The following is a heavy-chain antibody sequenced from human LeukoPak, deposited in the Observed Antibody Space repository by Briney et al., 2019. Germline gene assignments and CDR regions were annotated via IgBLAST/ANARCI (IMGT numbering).Heavy chain of an antibody. CDR1: GYTFTSYD. CDR3: ATPSGDTPGSIGDY. V-gene: IGHV1-8*01. Sequence: ASVKVSCTASGYTFTSYDINWVRQAPGQGLERMGWMNPNSGNTGYAQKFQGRVTMTRNTSISTAYMELSSLRSEDTAVYYCATPSGDTPGSIGDYWGQGTLVTVSS. J-gene: IGHJ4*02. CDR2: MNPNSGNT. D-gene: IGHD4-17*01.